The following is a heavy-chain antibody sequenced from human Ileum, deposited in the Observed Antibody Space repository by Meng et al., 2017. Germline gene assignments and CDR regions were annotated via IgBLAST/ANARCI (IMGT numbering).Heavy chain of an antibody. J-gene: IGHJ4*02. D-gene: IGHD4-17*01. CDR2: ISHSGST. CDR1: SGSITSDTY. Sequence: QVQLQGSGPGLGKPWGTPSLTCAFSSGSITSDTYWSWVRLPPGKGLEWIGQISHSGSTFYNPSLKSRVTMSVDKSKSQFSLMLTSVTAADTAVYYCARHGGYYQGFWGQGTLVTVSS. V-gene: IGHV4-4*02. CDR3: ARHGGYYQGF.